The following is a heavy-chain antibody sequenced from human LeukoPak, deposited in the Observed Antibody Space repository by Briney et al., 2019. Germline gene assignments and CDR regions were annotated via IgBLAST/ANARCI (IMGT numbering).Heavy chain of an antibody. D-gene: IGHD5-12*01. CDR3: ANHIVATALNSGFDY. CDR1: GFTFSSYA. J-gene: IGHJ4*02. V-gene: IGHV3-23*01. Sequence: GGSLRLSCAASGFTFSSYAISWVRQAPGKGLEWVSAISGSGGSTYYADSVKGRFTISRDNSKNTLYLQMNSLRAEDTAVYYCANHIVATALNSGFDYWGQGTLVTVSS. CDR2: ISGSGGST.